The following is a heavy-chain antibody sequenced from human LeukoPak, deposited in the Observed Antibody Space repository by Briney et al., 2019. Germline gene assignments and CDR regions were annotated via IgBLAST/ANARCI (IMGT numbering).Heavy chain of an antibody. CDR3: VRDRPKSYGDYSGYFDY. CDR2: ISISGSTI. CDR1: GFIFSSYS. V-gene: IGHV3-48*04. Sequence: GGSLRLSCAASGFIFSSYSMSWVRQAPGKGLEWVSYISISGSTIYYADPVKGRFTISRDNAKNSLYLQMNSLRAEDTAVYYCVRDRPKSYGDYSGYFDYWGQGTLVTVSS. D-gene: IGHD4-17*01. J-gene: IGHJ4*02.